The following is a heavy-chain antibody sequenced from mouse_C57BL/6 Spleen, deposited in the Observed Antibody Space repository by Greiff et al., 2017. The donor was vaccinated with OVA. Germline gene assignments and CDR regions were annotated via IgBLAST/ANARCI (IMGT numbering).Heavy chain of an antibody. CDR1: GYAFGSYW. Sequence: QVQLQQSGAELVKPGASVKISCKASGYAFGSYWMNWVKQRPGRGLEWIGQIYPGDGDTNYNGKFKGKATLTADKSSSTAYMQLSSLTSEDSAVYVGARSGGAYYGSSPAWFAYWGQGTLVTVSA. J-gene: IGHJ3*01. D-gene: IGHD1-1*01. V-gene: IGHV1-80*01. CDR2: IYPGDGDT. CDR3: ARSGGAYYGSSPAWFAY.